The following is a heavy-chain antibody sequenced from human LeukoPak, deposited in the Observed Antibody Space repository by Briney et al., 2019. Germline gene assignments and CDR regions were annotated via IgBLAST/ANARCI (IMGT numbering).Heavy chain of an antibody. J-gene: IGHJ6*03. CDR3: ARPLESYYYMDV. V-gene: IGHV3-48*04. CDR1: GFTFSRYS. Sequence: GGSLRLSCAAPGFTFSRYSMNWVRQAPGKGLEWVSYISSKNVIYYADSVKGRFTISRDNAKNSLYLQMNSLRAEDTAVYYCARPLESYYYMDVWGKGTTVTVSS. CDR2: ISSKNVI. D-gene: IGHD3-3*01.